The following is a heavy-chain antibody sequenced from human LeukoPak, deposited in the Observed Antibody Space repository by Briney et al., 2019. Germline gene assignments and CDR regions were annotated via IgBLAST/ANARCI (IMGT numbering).Heavy chain of an antibody. CDR3: ATGGYSAWCDY. CDR2: IHSSGTT. Sequence: SLESLCLTSTVSDGSLYTYFWSCIPQPARRGLEWIGRIHSSGTTSLNPSLESRVTISQDKSKKQCSLKLSSVTAADTAVYYCATGGYSAWCDYWGHGTQVIVSS. V-gene: IGHV4-4*07. CDR1: DGSLYTYF. D-gene: IGHD6-19*01. J-gene: IGHJ4*01.